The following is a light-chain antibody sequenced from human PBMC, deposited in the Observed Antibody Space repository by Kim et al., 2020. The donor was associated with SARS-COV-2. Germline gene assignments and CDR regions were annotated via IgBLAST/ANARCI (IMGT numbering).Light chain of an antibody. CDR2: GIS. CDR1: QSVNSNY. V-gene: IGKV3-20*01. CDR3: QHYGSSPLT. Sequence: SPGERATLSCRASQSVNSNYLAWYQQKPGQAPRLLIYGISRRATGIPDRFSGSGSGTDFTLAISRLEPEDFAVYFCQHYGSSPLTFGGGTKVDIK. J-gene: IGKJ4*01.